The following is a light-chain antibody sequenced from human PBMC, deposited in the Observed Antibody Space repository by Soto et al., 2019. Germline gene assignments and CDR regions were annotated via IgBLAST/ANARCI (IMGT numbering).Light chain of an antibody. CDR2: DVS. J-gene: IGLJ2*01. Sequence: QSALTQPASVSGSPGQSIAISCTGTSSDVGDYDYVSWYQQYPGKAPKLMIYDVSNRPSGISNRFSGSKSGNTASLTISGLQAEDEADYYCSSYSSSNTVIFGGGTKLTVL. CDR3: SSYSSSNTVI. CDR1: SSDVGDYDY. V-gene: IGLV2-14*03.